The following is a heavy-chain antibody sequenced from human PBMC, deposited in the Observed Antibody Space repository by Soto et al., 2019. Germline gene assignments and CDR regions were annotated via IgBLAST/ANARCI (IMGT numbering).Heavy chain of an antibody. V-gene: IGHV1-69*13. CDR3: ARMKPAAGTHYYYYGMDV. D-gene: IGHD6-13*01. Sequence: SVKVSCKASGGTFSSYAISWVRQAPGQGLEWMGGIIPIFGTANYAQKFQGRVTITADESTSTAYMELSSLRSEDTAVYYCARMKPAAGTHYYYYGMDVWGQGTTVTVS. J-gene: IGHJ6*02. CDR2: IIPIFGTA. CDR1: GGTFSSYA.